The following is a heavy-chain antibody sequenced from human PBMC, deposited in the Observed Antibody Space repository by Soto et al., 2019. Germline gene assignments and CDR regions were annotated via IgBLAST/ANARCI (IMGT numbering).Heavy chain of an antibody. CDR3: ARAAWIRSGYYLGYFDY. Sequence: SETLSLTCTVSGGSVSNYFWSWIRQPPGKGLEWIGYIYYSGSTDYNASLKSRVIISIDTSKNQFSLKLSSVTAADTAVYYCARAAWIRSGYYLGYFDYWGQGTLVTVSS. CDR2: IYYSGST. V-gene: IGHV4-59*02. D-gene: IGHD3-3*01. J-gene: IGHJ4*02. CDR1: GGSVSNYF.